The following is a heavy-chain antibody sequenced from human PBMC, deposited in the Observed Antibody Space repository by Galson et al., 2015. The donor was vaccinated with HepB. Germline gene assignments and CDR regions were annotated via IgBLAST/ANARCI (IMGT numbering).Heavy chain of an antibody. D-gene: IGHD2-2*01. J-gene: IGHJ6*02. CDR3: AKGQVVPAARGMDV. CDR2: ISYDGSNK. CDR1: GFTFSSYG. V-gene: IGHV3-30*18. Sequence: SLRLSCAASGFTFSSYGMHWVRQAPGKGLEWVAVISYDGSNKYYADSVKGRFTISRDNSKNTLYLQMNSLRAEDTAVYYCAKGQVVPAARGMDVWGQGTTVTVSS.